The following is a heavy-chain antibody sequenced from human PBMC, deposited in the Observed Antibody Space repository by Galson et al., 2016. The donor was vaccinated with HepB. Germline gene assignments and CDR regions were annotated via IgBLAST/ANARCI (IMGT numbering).Heavy chain of an antibody. D-gene: IGHD2-21*01. CDR2: ISNSGSTT. CDR1: GFTFSKYA. V-gene: IGHV3-23*01. J-gene: IGHJ4*02. Sequence: SLRLSCAASGFTFSKYAITRVRQAPGKGLEWVSAISNSGSTTYYADSVKGRFAISRDNSKNTLYLQMNSLRVEDTALYYCAKEFVATGAVVGDYWSQGTLVTVSS. CDR3: AKEFVATGAVVGDY.